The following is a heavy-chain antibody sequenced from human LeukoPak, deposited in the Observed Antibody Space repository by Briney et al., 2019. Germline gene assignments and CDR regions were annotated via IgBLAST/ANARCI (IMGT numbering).Heavy chain of an antibody. J-gene: IGHJ4*02. CDR3: ARDLATNFVHYYFDN. Sequence: GGSLRLSCAASGFTFSSYSRNWVRQAPGKGLEWVSSISSSSSYIYYADSVKGRFTISRDNAKNSLYLQMNSLTAEDTAVYYCARDLATNFVHYYFDNWGQGTLVTVSS. V-gene: IGHV3-21*01. D-gene: IGHD5-12*01. CDR2: ISSSSSYI. CDR1: GFTFSSYS.